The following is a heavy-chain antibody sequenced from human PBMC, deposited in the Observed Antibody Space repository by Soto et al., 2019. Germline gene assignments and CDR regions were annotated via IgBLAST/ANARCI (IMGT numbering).Heavy chain of an antibody. CDR3: ARGQGRIGGIDY. Sequence: QVQLVQSGAEVKKPGSSVKVSCKASGGTFSSYTISWVRQAPGQGLEWMGRIIPILGIANYAQKFQGRVTITADKSTSTAYMELSSLRSEDTAVYYSARGQGRIGGIDYWGQGTLVTVSS. D-gene: IGHD3-10*01. J-gene: IGHJ4*02. V-gene: IGHV1-69*02. CDR2: IIPILGIA. CDR1: GGTFSSYT.